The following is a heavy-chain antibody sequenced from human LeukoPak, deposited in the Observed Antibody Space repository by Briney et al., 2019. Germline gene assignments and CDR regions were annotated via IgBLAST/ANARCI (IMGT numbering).Heavy chain of an antibody. CDR3: ARLWFGDGSDAFDI. CDR2: INPNSGGT. D-gene: IGHD3-10*01. CDR1: GYTFTGYY. J-gene: IGHJ3*02. Sequence: GASVKVSCKASGYTFTGYYMHWVRQAPGQGLEWMGWINPNSGGTNYAQKFQGWVTITRGTSISTAYMELSRLRSDDTAVYYCARLWFGDGSDAFDIWGQGTMVTVSS. V-gene: IGHV1-2*04.